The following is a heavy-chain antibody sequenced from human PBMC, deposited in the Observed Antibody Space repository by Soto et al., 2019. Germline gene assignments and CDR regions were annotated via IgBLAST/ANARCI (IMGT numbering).Heavy chain of an antibody. J-gene: IGHJ4*02. V-gene: IGHV4-59*13. D-gene: IGHD6-19*01. CDR1: GASITTYY. Sequence: SETLSLTCDVSGASITTYYWSWIRQAPGKGVEWIGNGYHTGSTDYNSSLRSRVTISVDTSKNQFSLNMNSVTAADTAVYYCARRLFGSGWTLDSWGQGALVTVSS. CDR3: ARRLFGSGWTLDS. CDR2: GYHTGST.